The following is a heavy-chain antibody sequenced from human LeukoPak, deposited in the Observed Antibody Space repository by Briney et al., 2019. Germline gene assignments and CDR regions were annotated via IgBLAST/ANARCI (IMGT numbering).Heavy chain of an antibody. CDR1: GFTFSSYA. D-gene: IGHD3-9*01. Sequence: GGSLRLSCAASGFTFSSYAMSWVRQAPGKGLEWVSAISGSGGSTYYADSVKGRFTISRDNAKNSLYLQMNSLRAEDTAVYYCARDGLNDILTGSDNWFDPWGQGTLVTVSS. CDR3: ARDGLNDILTGSDNWFDP. V-gene: IGHV3-23*01. CDR2: ISGSGGST. J-gene: IGHJ5*02.